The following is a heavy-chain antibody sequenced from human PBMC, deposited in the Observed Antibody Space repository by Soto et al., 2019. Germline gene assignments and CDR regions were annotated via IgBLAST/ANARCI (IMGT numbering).Heavy chain of an antibody. CDR2: ISAYNGNT. Sequence: QVQLVQSGAEVKKPGASVKVSCKASGYTFTSYGISWVLQAPGQGLEWMGWISAYNGNTNYAQKLQGRVTMTTDTSSSTAYMELRSLRSEDTAVYYCARWDGDYVYYYGMDVWGQGTTVTVSS. CDR1: GYTFTSYG. D-gene: IGHD4-17*01. V-gene: IGHV1-18*01. J-gene: IGHJ6*02. CDR3: ARWDGDYVYYYGMDV.